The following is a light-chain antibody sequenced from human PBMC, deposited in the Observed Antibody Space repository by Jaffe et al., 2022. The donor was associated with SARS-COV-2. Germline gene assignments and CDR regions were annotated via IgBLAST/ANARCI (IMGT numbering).Light chain of an antibody. J-gene: IGKJ1*01. CDR1: QNIDNY. CDR3: QQSHTLPRT. CDR2: AAS. Sequence: DIQMTQSPSSLSASVGDRVTITCRTSQNIDNYLNWYQQKPGKAPKVLIYAASSLQSGVPSRFSGSGSGTDFTLTISSLQPEDFATYYCQQSHTLPRTFGQGTKVEIK. V-gene: IGKV1-39*01.